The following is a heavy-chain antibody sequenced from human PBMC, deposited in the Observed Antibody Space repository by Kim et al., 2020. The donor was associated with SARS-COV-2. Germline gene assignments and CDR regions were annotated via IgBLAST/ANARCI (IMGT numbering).Heavy chain of an antibody. Sequence: DYAAAAKGRFTIARDDSKSLAYLQMNRLKTEDTAVYYCTRVIAPSDAFDIWGQGTMVTVSS. J-gene: IGHJ3*02. CDR3: TRVIAPSDAFDI. V-gene: IGHV3-49*02.